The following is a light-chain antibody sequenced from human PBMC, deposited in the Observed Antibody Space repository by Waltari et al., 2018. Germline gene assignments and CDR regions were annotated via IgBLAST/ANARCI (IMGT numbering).Light chain of an antibody. J-gene: IGKJ2*01. Sequence: DIQMTQSPSSLSTSLGDRVTITCRASQSISTYLNWYQQKPGKAPKRLIYAASSLQSGVPSRFSGSGSGTDFTLTISSLQPEDFVTYYCQQSYSTPRTFGQGTRLEIK. CDR3: QQSYSTPRT. V-gene: IGKV1-39*01. CDR1: QSISTY. CDR2: AAS.